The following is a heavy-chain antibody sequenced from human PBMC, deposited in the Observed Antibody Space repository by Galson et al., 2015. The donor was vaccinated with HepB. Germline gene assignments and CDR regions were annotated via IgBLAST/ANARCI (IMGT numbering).Heavy chain of an antibody. CDR3: ARAGRSSSFDY. Sequence: LSLTCAVYGGSFSGYYWSWIRQPPGKGLEWIGYIYYSGSTNYSPSLKSRVTISVDTSKNQFSLKLSSVTAADTAVYYCARAGRSSSFDYWGQGTLVTVSS. J-gene: IGHJ4*02. CDR2: IYYSGST. D-gene: IGHD6-13*01. V-gene: IGHV4-59*01. CDR1: GGSFSGYY.